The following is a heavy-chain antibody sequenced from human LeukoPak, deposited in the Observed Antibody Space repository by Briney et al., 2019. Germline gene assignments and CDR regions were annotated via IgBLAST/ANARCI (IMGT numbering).Heavy chain of an antibody. CDR1: GGSISNYH. Sequence: TSETLSLLCTVSGGSISNYHWSWIQQPAGKGLEWIGQIHTSGSTNYNPPLKSRVTMSIDTTEDQVSLTIRSVTAADTAFYYCARRDISSGWSFNYWGHGTLVTVSS. D-gene: IGHD6-19*01. CDR2: IHTSGST. CDR3: ARRDISSGWSFNY. V-gene: IGHV4-4*07. J-gene: IGHJ4*01.